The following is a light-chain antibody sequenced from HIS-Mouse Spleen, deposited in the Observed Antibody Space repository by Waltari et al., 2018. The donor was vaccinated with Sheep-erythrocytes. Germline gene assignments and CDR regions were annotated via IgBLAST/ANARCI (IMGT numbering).Light chain of an antibody. CDR3: SSYTSSSTWV. CDR2: EVS. V-gene: IGLV2-14*01. J-gene: IGLJ3*02. Sequence: QSALTQPASVSGSPGQSITISCTGTSSDVCCYNYVSWYQQHPGKAPKLMLYEVSNRPSGVSNRFSGSKSGNTASLTISGLQAEDEADYYCSSYTSSSTWVFGGGTKLTVL. CDR1: SSDVCCYNY.